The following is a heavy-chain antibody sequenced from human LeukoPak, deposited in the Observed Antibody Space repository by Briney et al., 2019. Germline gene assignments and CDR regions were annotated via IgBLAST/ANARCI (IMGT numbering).Heavy chain of an antibody. CDR1: GFTFSDYY. Sequence: SGGSLRLSCAASGFTFSDYYMSWIRQAPGKGLEWVSYISSSGSTIYYADSVKGRFTISRDNAKNSLYLHMNSLRAEDTAVYYCARVRMDYGSGSPADYWGQGTLVTVSS. V-gene: IGHV3-11*01. J-gene: IGHJ4*02. D-gene: IGHD3-10*01. CDR2: ISSSGSTI. CDR3: ARVRMDYGSGSPADY.